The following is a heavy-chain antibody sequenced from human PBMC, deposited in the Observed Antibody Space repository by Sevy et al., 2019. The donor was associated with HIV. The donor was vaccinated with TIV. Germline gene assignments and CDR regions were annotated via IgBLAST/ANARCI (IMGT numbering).Heavy chain of an antibody. D-gene: IGHD6-19*01. CDR2: ISYDGSKK. CDR1: GFAFSDYA. V-gene: IGHV3-30-3*01. J-gene: IGHJ1*01. CDR3: AGDGLSTQWLPDGAAEYFQH. Sequence: GGSLRLSCAASGFAFSDYAMNWVRQAPGKGVEWVAVISYDGSKKYYADSVRGRFTLSRDNSKNTLYLQMNSLRTEDTAGYYCAGDGLSTQWLPDGAAEYFQHWGQGTLVTVSS.